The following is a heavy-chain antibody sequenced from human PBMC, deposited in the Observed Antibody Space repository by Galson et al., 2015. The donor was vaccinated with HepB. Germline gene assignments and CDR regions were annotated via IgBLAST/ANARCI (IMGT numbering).Heavy chain of an antibody. CDR3: ASEKATIGVVRGEMVVYYYYGVDV. J-gene: IGHJ6*02. Sequence: SETLSLTCTVSGGSISSGSYFWGWFRQPPGKGLEWLGSVYYSGTPYHNPSLKSRLSISVDTSKNQFSLNLRSVTAADTAVYYCASEKATIGVVRGEMVVYYYYGVDVWGQGTTVTVSS. V-gene: IGHV4-39*01. D-gene: IGHD3-10*01. CDR1: GGSISSGSYF. CDR2: VYYSGTP.